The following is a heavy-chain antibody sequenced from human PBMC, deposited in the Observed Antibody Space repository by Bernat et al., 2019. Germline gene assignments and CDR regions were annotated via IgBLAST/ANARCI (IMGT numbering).Heavy chain of an antibody. CDR3: AKILSQVDYYWYGADV. D-gene: IGHD2-15*01. CDR2: ISGGGDRT. J-gene: IGHJ6*02. CDR1: GFTFSSYD. Sequence: VQLVESGGGSVKPGGSLRLSCAASGFTFSSYDMIWVRQAPGKGLEWVSGISGGGDRTYDADSVKGRFTISRDNSKNTLSLQMNSLRAEDTAVYYCAKILSQVDYYWYGADVWGQGTTVTVSS. V-gene: IGHV3-23*04.